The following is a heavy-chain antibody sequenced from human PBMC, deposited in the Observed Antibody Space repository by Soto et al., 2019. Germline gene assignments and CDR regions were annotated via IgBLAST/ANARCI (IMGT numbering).Heavy chain of an antibody. V-gene: IGHV4-59*01. CDR1: NGSISGYY. D-gene: IGHD1-26*01. CDR2: IHYSGLT. Sequence: QVQLQESGPGLVKPSETLSLTCTVANGSISGYYWTWIRKSPGKGLEWIGYIHYSGLTNYNPSLKRRVTMSVHTSTNQVSLSLNSVTAADTAVYYCARVGVGIGNHFDSWGQGTLVTVSS. J-gene: IGHJ4*02. CDR3: ARVGVGIGNHFDS.